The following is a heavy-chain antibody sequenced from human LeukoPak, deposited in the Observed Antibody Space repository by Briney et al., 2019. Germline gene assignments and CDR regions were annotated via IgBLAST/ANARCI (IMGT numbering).Heavy chain of an antibody. CDR3: AKDPNGDYIGAFDF. Sequence: GGSLRLSCAASGFTFSSYDMHWVRQATGKGLEWVSAIGTAGDTYYPGSVKGRFTISRENAKNTLYLQINSLRPEDTAMYYCAKDPNGDYIGAFDFWGQGTMVTVS. CDR1: GFTFSSYD. J-gene: IGHJ3*01. V-gene: IGHV3-13*01. D-gene: IGHD4-17*01. CDR2: IGTAGDT.